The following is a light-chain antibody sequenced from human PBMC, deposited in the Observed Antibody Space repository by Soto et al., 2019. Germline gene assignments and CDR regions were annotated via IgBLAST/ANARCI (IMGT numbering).Light chain of an antibody. CDR2: EVS. Sequence: QSVLTQPASVSGSPGPSITISCTGTISDVGTYNHVSWYQQHPGKAPQLIIYEVSNRPSGLSNRFSASKSGNTASLTISGLQAEDEADYYCCSYTTSSTLVFGTGTKVTVL. CDR3: CSYTTSSTLV. J-gene: IGLJ1*01. V-gene: IGLV2-14*01. CDR1: ISDVGTYNH.